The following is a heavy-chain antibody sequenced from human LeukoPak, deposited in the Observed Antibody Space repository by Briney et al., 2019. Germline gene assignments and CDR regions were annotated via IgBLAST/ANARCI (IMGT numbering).Heavy chain of an antibody. Sequence: SETLSLTCTVSGGSISSSSYYWGWIRQPPGKGLEWIGSIYYGGSTYYNPSLKSRVTISVDTSKNQSSLKLSSVTAADTAVYYCASKIRVWGQGTLVTVSS. CDR3: ASKIRV. D-gene: IGHD3-3*02. J-gene: IGHJ4*02. CDR2: IYYGGST. CDR1: GGSISSSSYY. V-gene: IGHV4-39*01.